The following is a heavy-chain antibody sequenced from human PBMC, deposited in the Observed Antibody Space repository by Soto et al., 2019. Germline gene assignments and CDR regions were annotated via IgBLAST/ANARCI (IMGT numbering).Heavy chain of an antibody. CDR3: ARRTRGDTAGFDY. J-gene: IGHJ4*02. CDR1: GDSISSYY. Sequence: SETLSLTCIVSGDSISSYYWTWIRQPPGGGLEWVGYVYYSRSGNYNPSLKSRVTTSLDTSQNQFSLKLTSVTAADTAIYYCARRTRGDTAGFDYWGRGILVTVSS. CDR2: VYYSRSG. D-gene: IGHD4-17*01. V-gene: IGHV4-59*08.